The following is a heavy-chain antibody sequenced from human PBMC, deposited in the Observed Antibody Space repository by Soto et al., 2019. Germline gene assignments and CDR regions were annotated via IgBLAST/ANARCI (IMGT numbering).Heavy chain of an antibody. J-gene: IGHJ4*02. CDR3: AKILGEYDFWSGYYKWYFDY. CDR2: IKQDGSEK. V-gene: IGHV3-7*01. D-gene: IGHD3-3*01. CDR1: GFSFSSYW. Sequence: GGSLRLCCAASGFSFSSYWMSGVRQAPGKGLEWVAKIKQDGSEKYDVDSVKGRFTISRDNAKNSLYLQMNSLRAEDTAVYYCAKILGEYDFWSGYYKWYFDYSGQGPLVTVSS.